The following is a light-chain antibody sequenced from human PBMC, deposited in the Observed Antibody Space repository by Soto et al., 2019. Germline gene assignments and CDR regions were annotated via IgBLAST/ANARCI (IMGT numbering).Light chain of an antibody. CDR2: GAS. CDR3: QQYGSSPYK. CDR1: QSVSSSY. Sequence: EIVLTQSPGTLSLSPGERATLSCRASQSVSSSYLAWYQQKPGQAPRLLIYGASSRATGIPDRFSGSGSGTDFTLTISRLEPEDFAVYYCQQYGSSPYKFGQGTK. J-gene: IGKJ2*01. V-gene: IGKV3-20*01.